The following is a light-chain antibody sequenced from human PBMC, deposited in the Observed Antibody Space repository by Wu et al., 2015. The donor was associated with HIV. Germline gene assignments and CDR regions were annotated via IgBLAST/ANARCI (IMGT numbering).Light chain of an antibody. CDR3: QQYGTSPVT. V-gene: IGKV3-20*01. J-gene: IGKJ2*01. Sequence: EIVLTQSPGTLSLSPGERATLSCRASQNLNNRYLAWYQQKPGQAPRLLIYGASSRATGIPDRFSGGGSGTDFTLTINRLEPEDFAVFYCQQYGTSPVTFGQGTKLESN. CDR2: GAS. CDR1: QNLNNRY.